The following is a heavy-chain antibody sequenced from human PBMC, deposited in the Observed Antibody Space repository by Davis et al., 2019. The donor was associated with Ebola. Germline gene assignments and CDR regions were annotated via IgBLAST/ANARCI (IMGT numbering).Heavy chain of an antibody. D-gene: IGHD4-17*01. CDR2: IRSKANSYAT. CDR3: TVTVTTLDY. J-gene: IGHJ4*02. V-gene: IGHV3-73*01. Sequence: GESLKISCAASGFTVSSNYMSWVRQASGKGLEWVGRIRSKANSYATAYAASVKGRFTISRDDSKNTAYLQMNSLKTEDTAVYYCTVTVTTLDYWGQGTLVTVSS. CDR1: GFTVSSNY.